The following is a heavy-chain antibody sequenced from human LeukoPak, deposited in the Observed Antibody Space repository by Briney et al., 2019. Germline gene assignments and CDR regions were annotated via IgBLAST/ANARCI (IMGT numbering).Heavy chain of an antibody. CDR1: GFTFSSYG. CDR3: AKDAVTTDYYYMDV. CDR2: ISYDGSNE. Sequence: PGGSLRLSCAASGFTFSSYGMHWVRQAPGKGLEWVAVISYDGSNEYYADSVKGRFTISRDNSKNTLYLQMNSLRAEDTAVYYCAKDAVTTDYYYMDVWGKGTTVTVSS. J-gene: IGHJ6*03. D-gene: IGHD4-11*01. V-gene: IGHV3-30*18.